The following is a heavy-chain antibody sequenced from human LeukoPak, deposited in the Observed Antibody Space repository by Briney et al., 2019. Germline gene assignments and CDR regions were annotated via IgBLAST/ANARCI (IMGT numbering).Heavy chain of an antibody. CDR2: INHSGST. CDR3: ARGERYCSSTSCYATFDY. V-gene: IGHV4-34*01. D-gene: IGHD2-2*01. CDR1: GGSFSGYY. J-gene: IGHJ4*02. Sequence: SETLSLTCAVYGGSFSGYYWSWIRQPPGKGLEWIGEINHSGSTNYNPSLKSRVTISVDTSKNQFSLKLSPVTAADTAVYYCARGERYCSSTSCYATFDYWGQGTLVTVSS.